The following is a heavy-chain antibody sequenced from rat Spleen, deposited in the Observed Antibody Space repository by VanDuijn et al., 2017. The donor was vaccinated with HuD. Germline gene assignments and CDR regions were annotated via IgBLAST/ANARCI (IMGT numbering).Heavy chain of an antibody. Sequence: EVQLVESDGGLVQPGRSLKLSCAASGFTFSDYYMAWVRQAPTKGLEWVATISYGDSSGYSSTYYRDSVEGRFTISRDNAKSTLSLQMDSLRSEDTATYYCARRHYGYTDYFDYWGQGVMVTVSS. CDR1: GFTFSDYY. J-gene: IGHJ2*01. CDR3: ARRHYGYTDYFDY. D-gene: IGHD1-9*01. CDR2: ISYGDSSGYSST. V-gene: IGHV5-29*01.